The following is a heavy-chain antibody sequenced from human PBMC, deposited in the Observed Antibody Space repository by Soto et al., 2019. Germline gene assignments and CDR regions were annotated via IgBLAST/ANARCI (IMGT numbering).Heavy chain of an antibody. V-gene: IGHV1-58*01. CDR3: AAEEDYYDSSGYDY. CDR1: GFTFTSSA. D-gene: IGHD3-22*01. Sequence: SVKVSCNASGFTFTSSAVQWVRQARGQRLEWIGWIVVGSGNTNYAQKFQERVTITRDMSTSTAYMELSSLRSEDTAVYYCAAEEDYYDSSGYDYWGQGTLVTVSS. J-gene: IGHJ4*02. CDR2: IVVGSGNT.